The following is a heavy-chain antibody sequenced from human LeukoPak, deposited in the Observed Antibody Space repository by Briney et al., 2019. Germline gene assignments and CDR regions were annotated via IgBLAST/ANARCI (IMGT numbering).Heavy chain of an antibody. CDR1: GGSISSSSSY. CDR2: IYYSGST. V-gene: IGHV4-39*07. D-gene: IGHD6-6*01. Sequence: SETLSLTCTVSGGSISSSSSYWGGIPQPPGKGLEWIGSIYYSGSTYYNPSLKSRVTISVDTSKNQFSLKLSSVTAADTAVYYCARDTLEEGSSGAFDIWGQGTMVTVSS. CDR3: ARDTLEEGSSGAFDI. J-gene: IGHJ3*02.